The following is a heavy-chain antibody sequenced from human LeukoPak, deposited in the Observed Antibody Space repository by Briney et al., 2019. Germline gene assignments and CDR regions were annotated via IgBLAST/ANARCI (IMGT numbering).Heavy chain of an antibody. CDR2: INQDGSQK. CDR3: ARGPTDYYSDY. J-gene: IGHJ4*02. D-gene: IGHD1-1*01. Sequence: GGSLRLSCAASGFNFRSFWMSWVRQAPGKGLEWVANINQDGSQKYYVDSLKGRFTISRDNAKNSLYLQMSSLRAEDRAVYYCARGPTDYYSDYWGQGTLVTVSS. CDR1: GFNFRSFW. V-gene: IGHV3-7*01.